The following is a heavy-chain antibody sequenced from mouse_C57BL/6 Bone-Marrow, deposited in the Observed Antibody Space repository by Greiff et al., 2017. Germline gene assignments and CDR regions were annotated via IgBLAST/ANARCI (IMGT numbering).Heavy chain of an antibody. CDR1: GYTFTDYY. Sequence: EVQLQQSGPELVKPGASVKISCKASGYTFTDYYMNWVKQSHGKSLEWIGYINPNNGGTSYNQKFKGKATLTVDKSSSTAYMELRSLTSEDSAVYYCARTGIYYGYVWFAYWGQGTLVTVSA. CDR2: INPNNGGT. V-gene: IGHV1-26*01. D-gene: IGHD2-2*01. J-gene: IGHJ3*01. CDR3: ARTGIYYGYVWFAY.